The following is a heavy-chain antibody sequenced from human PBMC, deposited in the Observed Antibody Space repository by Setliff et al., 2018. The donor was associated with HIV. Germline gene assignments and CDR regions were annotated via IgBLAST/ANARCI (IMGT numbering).Heavy chain of an antibody. CDR2: IYHSGST. CDR1: GGSISSSNW. V-gene: IGHV4-4*02. D-gene: IGHD3-3*01. CDR3: ASGKNYIFWSSYFGMDV. J-gene: IGHJ6*02. Sequence: PSETLSLTCAVSGGSISSSNWWSWVRQPPGKGLEWIGEIYHSGSTNYNPSLKSRVTIPRDNSKNTLYLQMGSLRGDDMAVYYCASGKNYIFWSSYFGMDVWGQGTTVTVSS.